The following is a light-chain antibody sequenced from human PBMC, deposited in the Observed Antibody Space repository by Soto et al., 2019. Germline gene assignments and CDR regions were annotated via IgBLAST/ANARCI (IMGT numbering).Light chain of an antibody. V-gene: IGKV2D-29*01. J-gene: IGKJ1*01. Sequence: EIVLTQTPLSLSVTPGQPASISCKSSQSLLHSDGKTYLYWYLQRPGQPPQALMYEASNRFSGVPDRFSGSGSGTDFTLKISRVEADDVGVYYCTQGTQFPRTFGQGTKAEIK. CDR1: QSLLHSDGKTY. CDR2: EAS. CDR3: TQGTQFPRT.